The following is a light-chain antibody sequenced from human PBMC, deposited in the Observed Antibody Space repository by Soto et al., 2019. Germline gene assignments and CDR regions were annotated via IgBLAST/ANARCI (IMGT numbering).Light chain of an antibody. Sequence: QSALTQLPSASGSPGQSVTISCTGTTSDVGGYNYVSWYQQHPGNAPKLMIYEVSKRPSGVPDRFSGSKSGNTASLTVSGLQAEDEADYFCSSYAGSNKGVFGGGTQLTVL. J-gene: IGLJ3*02. CDR2: EVS. CDR1: TSDVGGYNY. CDR3: SSYAGSNKGV. V-gene: IGLV2-8*01.